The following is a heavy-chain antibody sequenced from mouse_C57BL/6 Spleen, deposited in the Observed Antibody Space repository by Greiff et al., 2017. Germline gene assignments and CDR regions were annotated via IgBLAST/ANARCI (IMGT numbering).Heavy chain of an antibody. Sequence: QVQLQQSGPELVKPGASVKISCKASGYAFSSSWMNWVKQRPGKGLEWIGRIYPGDGDTNYNGKFKGKATLTADNSSSTAYMQLSSLTSEDSAVYFCARGGLSGYFDVWGTGTTVTVSS. J-gene: IGHJ1*03. CDR1: GYAFSSSW. V-gene: IGHV1-82*01. D-gene: IGHD3-1*01. CDR2: IYPGDGDT. CDR3: ARGGLSGYFDV.